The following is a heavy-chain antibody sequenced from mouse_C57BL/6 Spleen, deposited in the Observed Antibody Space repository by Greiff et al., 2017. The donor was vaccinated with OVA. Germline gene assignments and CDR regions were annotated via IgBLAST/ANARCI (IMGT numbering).Heavy chain of an antibody. CDR2: IDPENGDT. J-gene: IGHJ3*01. D-gene: IGHD5-1*01. CDR1: GFNIKDDY. Sequence: DVKLQESGAELVRPGASVKLSCTASGFNIKDDYMHWVKQRPEQGLEWIGWIDPENGDTEYASKFQGKATITADTSSNTAYLQLSSLTSEDTAVYYCTTGGYLFAYWGQGTLVTVSA. V-gene: IGHV14-4*01. CDR3: TTGGYLFAY.